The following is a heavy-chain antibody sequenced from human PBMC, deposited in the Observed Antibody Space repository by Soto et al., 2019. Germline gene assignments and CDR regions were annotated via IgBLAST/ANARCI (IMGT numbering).Heavy chain of an antibody. CDR1: GGSISSGDYY. J-gene: IGHJ4*02. V-gene: IGHV4-30-4*01. Sequence: QVQLQESGPGLVKPSQTLSLTCTVSGGSISSGDYYWSWIRQPPGKGLEWIGYIYYSGSTYYNPSLKSRVTISVDTSKNQFSLKLSSVTAADTAVYYCARVPTNDYVWGSYHTYYFDYWGQGTLVTVSS. CDR3: ARVPTNDYVWGSYHTYYFDY. D-gene: IGHD3-16*02. CDR2: IYYSGST.